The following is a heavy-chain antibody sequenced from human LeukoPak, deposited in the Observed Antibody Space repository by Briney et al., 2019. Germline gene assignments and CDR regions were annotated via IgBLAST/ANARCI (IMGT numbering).Heavy chain of an antibody. V-gene: IGHV4-39*01. CDR3: ARHGEYDSSGYYYGHNFDY. Sequence: SETLSLTCTVSGGSISSSSYYWGWIRQPPGKGLEWIGSIYYSGSTYYNPSLKGRVTISADTSKNQFSLKLSSVTAADTAVYYCARHGEYDSSGYYYGHNFDYWGQGTLVTVSS. CDR2: IYYSGST. D-gene: IGHD3-22*01. CDR1: GGSISSSSYY. J-gene: IGHJ4*02.